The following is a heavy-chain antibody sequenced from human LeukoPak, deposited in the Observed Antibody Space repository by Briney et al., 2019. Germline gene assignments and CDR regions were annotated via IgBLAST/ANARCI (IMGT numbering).Heavy chain of an antibody. J-gene: IGHJ4*02. CDR2: INPNTGGT. CDR1: GYSFTAYY. D-gene: IGHD4-17*01. Sequence: ASVKVSCKASGYSFTAYYMHWVRQAPGQGFEWMGWINPNTGGTNYGQKFQVRVTMTRDTSISIVYMELGGLRSDDTAVYYCARGGQDFGDCHLDYWGQGTPVTVSS. V-gene: IGHV1-2*02. CDR3: ARGGQDFGDCHLDY.